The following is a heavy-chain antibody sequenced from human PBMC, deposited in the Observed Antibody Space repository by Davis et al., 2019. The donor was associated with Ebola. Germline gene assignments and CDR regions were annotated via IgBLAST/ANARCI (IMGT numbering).Heavy chain of an antibody. CDR1: GYTFTSYG. D-gene: IGHD6-19*01. CDR2: ISAHNGNT. CDR3: ASSSIVVTGTGFGP. V-gene: IGHV1-18*01. J-gene: IGHJ5*02. Sequence: AASVKVSCKASGYTFTSYGFSWVRQAPGQGLEWMGWISAHNGNTKYAQKLQGRVTMTTDTSTSTAYMELRSLRSDDTAVYYCASSSIVVTGTGFGPWGQGTLVTVSS.